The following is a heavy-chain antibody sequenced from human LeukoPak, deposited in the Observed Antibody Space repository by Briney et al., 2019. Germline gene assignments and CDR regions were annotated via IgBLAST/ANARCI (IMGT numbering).Heavy chain of an antibody. CDR1: GGSISSYY. CDR3: AGSTVRDCSSTSCYYGMDV. CDR2: IYTSGST. D-gene: IGHD2-2*01. V-gene: IGHV4-4*07. Sequence: SETLSLTCTVSGGSISSYYWSWIRQPAGKGLEWIGRIYTSGSTNYNPSLKSRVTMSVDTSKNQFSLKLRSVTAADPAVYYCAGSTVRDCSSTSCYYGMDVWGQGTTVTVSS. J-gene: IGHJ6*02.